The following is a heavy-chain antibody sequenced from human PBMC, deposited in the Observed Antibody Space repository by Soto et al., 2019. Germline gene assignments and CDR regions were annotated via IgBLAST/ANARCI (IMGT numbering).Heavy chain of an antibody. Sequence: SGPTLVNPTQTLTLTCTFSGFSRTTSGVGVGWIRQPPGKALEWLALLYWDDDKRYNPSLRTRLTITKDISKNQVVLTMTKVDPVDTATYYCAYNARRWKATGAFSYMDVWGTGTTVTVSS. D-gene: IGHD1-1*01. CDR1: GFSRTTSGVG. CDR2: LYWDDDK. CDR3: AYNARRWKATGAFSYMDV. J-gene: IGHJ6*03. V-gene: IGHV2-5*02.